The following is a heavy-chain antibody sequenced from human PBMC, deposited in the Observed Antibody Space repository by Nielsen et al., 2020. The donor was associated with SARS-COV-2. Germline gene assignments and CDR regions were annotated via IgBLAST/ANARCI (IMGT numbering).Heavy chain of an antibody. CDR3: TRGFYSQSDY. V-gene: IGHV3-21*01. CDR1: GFIFGDYS. D-gene: IGHD2-15*01. Sequence: GGSLRLSCSGSGFIFGDYSMNWVRQAPGKGLEWVASISGDSYYIYYSELVKGRFTVSRDNGKNSLYLQMNTLRSEDTALYYCTRGFYSQSDYWGQGTLVTVSS. J-gene: IGHJ4*02. CDR2: ISGDSYYI.